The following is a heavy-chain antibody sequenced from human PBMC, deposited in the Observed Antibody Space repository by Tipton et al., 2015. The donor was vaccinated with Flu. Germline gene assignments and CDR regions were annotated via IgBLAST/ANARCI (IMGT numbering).Heavy chain of an antibody. CDR2: TFYRSKWKN. CDR1: GDSVSNNRLA. CDR3: ARTRIEDAFDV. J-gene: IGHJ3*01. V-gene: IGHV6-1*01. Sequence: LVKPTQTLSLTCAVSGDSVSNNRLAWNWIRQSPSRGLEWLGRTFYRSKWKNDYTKSVESRITINADTSKNHFALHLTSVTPDDTAVYYCARTRIEDAFDVWGQGTAVIVSS.